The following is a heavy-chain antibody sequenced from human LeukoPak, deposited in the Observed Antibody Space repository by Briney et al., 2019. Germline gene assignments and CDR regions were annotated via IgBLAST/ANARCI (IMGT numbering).Heavy chain of an antibody. CDR3: ARAYYDILTGYYD. CDR2: INPSVGST. V-gene: IGHV1-46*01. Sequence: ASVKVSCKASGYTFTSYYMHWVRQAPGQGLEWMGIINPSVGSTSYAQKFQGRVTMTRDTSTSTVYMELSSLRSEDTAVYYCARAYYDILTGYYDWGQGTLVTVSS. D-gene: IGHD3-9*01. CDR1: GYTFTSYY. J-gene: IGHJ4*02.